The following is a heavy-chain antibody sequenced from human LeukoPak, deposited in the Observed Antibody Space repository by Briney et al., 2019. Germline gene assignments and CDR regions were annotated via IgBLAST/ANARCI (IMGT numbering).Heavy chain of an antibody. D-gene: IGHD1-7*01. J-gene: IGHJ4*02. V-gene: IGHV2-70*04. CDR1: GFSLSTHGMR. Sequence: SGPTLVNPAQTLTLTCTFSGFSLSTHGMRVSWIRQPPGKALEWLARTDWDDDKFYSTSLKTRLTISKDTSKNQVVLTMTNMDPVDTATYYCARTLSGTTFDYWGQGTLVTVSS. CDR2: TDWDDDK. CDR3: ARTLSGTTFDY.